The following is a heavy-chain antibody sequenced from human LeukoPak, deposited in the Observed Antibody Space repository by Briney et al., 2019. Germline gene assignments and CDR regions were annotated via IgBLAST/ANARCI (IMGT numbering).Heavy chain of an antibody. J-gene: IGHJ5*02. D-gene: IGHD3-16*01. CDR2: ISYDGSNK. CDR3: AKDLGSYYDYVWGSQVGNEPS. V-gene: IGHV3-30*18. CDR1: GFTFSSYG. Sequence: GGSLRLSCGASGFTFSSYGMHWVRQAPGKGLEWVAVISYDGSNKYYADSVKGRFTISRDNSKNTLYLQMNSLRAEDTAVYYCAKDLGSYYDYVWGSQVGNEPSWGQGTLVTVSS.